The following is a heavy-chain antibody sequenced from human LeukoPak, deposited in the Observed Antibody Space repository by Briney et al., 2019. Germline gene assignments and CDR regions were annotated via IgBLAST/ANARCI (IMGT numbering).Heavy chain of an antibody. Sequence: GESLRISCKGSGYSFTSYWISWVRQMPGKGLEWMGIIYPGDSDTRYSPSFQGQVTISADKSISTAYLQWSSLKASDTAMYYCARHRIAVAIDIWGQGTMVTVSS. V-gene: IGHV5-51*01. CDR1: GYSFTSYW. J-gene: IGHJ3*02. D-gene: IGHD6-19*01. CDR3: ARHRIAVAIDI. CDR2: IYPGDSDT.